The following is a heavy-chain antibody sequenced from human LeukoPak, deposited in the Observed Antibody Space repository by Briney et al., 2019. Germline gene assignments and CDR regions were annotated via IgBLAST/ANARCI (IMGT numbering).Heavy chain of an antibody. V-gene: IGHV4-39*01. D-gene: IGHD3-10*01. CDR1: GGPISSNDYY. Sequence: SETLFLTCTVSGGPISSNDYYWGWIRQSPGKGLEWIANIFYSGSTHYNPSLKSRVSISVDTSKNQFSLKLSSVTAADTAIYYCARQSSHYYGSGTFRHFDYWGQGTLVSVSS. CDR2: IFYSGST. J-gene: IGHJ4*02. CDR3: ARQSSHYYGSGTFRHFDY.